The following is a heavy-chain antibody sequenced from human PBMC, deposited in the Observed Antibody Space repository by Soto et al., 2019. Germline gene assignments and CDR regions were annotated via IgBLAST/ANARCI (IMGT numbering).Heavy chain of an antibody. CDR2: INHSGSA. Sequence: SETLSLTCAVYGGSFSGYYCSWIRQPPGKGLEWIGEINHSGSANYNPSLKSRVTISVDTSKNQFSLNLSSVTAADTAVYYCARRTNDYGGDYFDYWGQGTLVTVPQ. D-gene: IGHD4-17*01. J-gene: IGHJ4*02. CDR1: GGSFSGYY. CDR3: ARRTNDYGGDYFDY. V-gene: IGHV4-34*01.